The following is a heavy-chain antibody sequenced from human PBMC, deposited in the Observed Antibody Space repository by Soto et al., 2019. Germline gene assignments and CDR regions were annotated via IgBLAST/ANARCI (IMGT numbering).Heavy chain of an antibody. V-gene: IGHV3-23*01. CDR1: GFTFSNYA. Sequence: GGSLRLSCAASGFTFSNYAMSWVRQAPGKGLEWVSGISGSGGSTYYAESVKGRFIISRDNSKNTLYLQMNSLRAEDTALYYCAKDATTDYYYMDVWGKGTTVTVSS. CDR3: AKDATTDYYYMDV. D-gene: IGHD4-4*01. CDR2: ISGSGGST. J-gene: IGHJ6*03.